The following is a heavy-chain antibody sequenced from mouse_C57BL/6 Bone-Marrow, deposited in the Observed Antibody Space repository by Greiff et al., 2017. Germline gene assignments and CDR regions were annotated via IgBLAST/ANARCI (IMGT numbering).Heavy chain of an antibody. J-gene: IGHJ1*03. V-gene: IGHV14-4*01. D-gene: IGHD2-14*01. CDR1: GFNIKDDY. CDR2: IDPENGDT. Sequence: DVHLVESGAELVRPGASVKLSCTASGFNIKDDYMHWVKQRPEQGLEWIGWIDPENGDTEYASKFQGKATITADPSSNTAYLQLSLTSEDTAVYYCTTGGTYWYFDVWGTGTTVTVSS. CDR3: TTGGTYWYFDV.